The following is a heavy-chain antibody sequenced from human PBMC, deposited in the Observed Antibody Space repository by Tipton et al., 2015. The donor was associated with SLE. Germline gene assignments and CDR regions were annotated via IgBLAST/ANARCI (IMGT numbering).Heavy chain of an antibody. V-gene: IGHV3-21*01. CDR2: ISSSSSYI. D-gene: IGHD4-17*01. CDR3: ARDRAPYGDYAGDAFDI. J-gene: IGHJ3*02. Sequence: SLRLSCAASGFTFSSYEMNWVRQAPGKGLEWVSSISSSSSYIYYADSVKGRFTISRDNAKNSLYLQMNSLRAEDTAVYYCARDRAPYGDYAGDAFDIWGQGTMVTVSS. CDR1: GFTFSSYE.